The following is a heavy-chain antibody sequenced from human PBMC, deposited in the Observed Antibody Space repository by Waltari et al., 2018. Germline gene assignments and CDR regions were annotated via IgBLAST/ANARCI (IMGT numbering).Heavy chain of an antibody. CDR2: ISWNSGSI. V-gene: IGHV3-9*01. Sequence: EVQLVESGGGLVQPGRSLRLSCAASGFTFDDYAMHWVRQAPGKGLDGVSGISWNSGSIGYADSGKGRFTISRDNDKNSLYLQMNSLRAEDTALYYCAKDMDLAVAGTIDYWGQGTLVTVSS. J-gene: IGHJ4*02. CDR1: GFTFDDYA. D-gene: IGHD6-19*01. CDR3: AKDMDLAVAGTIDY.